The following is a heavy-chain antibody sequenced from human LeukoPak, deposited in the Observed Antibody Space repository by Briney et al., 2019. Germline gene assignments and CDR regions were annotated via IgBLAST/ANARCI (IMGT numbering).Heavy chain of an antibody. CDR2: IHYSGST. CDR3: ARESASSRYFMDV. V-gene: IGHV4-39*07. J-gene: IGHJ6*03. D-gene: IGHD6-6*01. CDR1: GGSTRTSTSY. Sequence: SETLSLTCSVSGGSTRTSTSYWGWVRQPPGKGLEWIGSIHYSGSTYKNPSIKSRVTISMDTSKSQFSLKVTSLTAAVSAVYFCARESASSRYFMDVWGRGTTVTVSS.